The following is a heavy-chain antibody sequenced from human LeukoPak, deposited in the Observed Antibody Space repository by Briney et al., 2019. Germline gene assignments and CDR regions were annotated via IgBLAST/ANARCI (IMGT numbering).Heavy chain of an antibody. CDR3: ATSITGVAAWYFDL. CDR2: VYHSGAT. CDR1: GGSISSSNW. V-gene: IGHV4-4*02. J-gene: IGHJ2*01. Sequence: SGTLSLTCTVSGGSISSSNWWSWVRQPPGKGLEWIGEVYHSGATNYNPSLRSRVTISADRSSNQFSLRLNSVTAADTAVFYCATSITGVAAWYFDLWGRGTLVTVSS. D-gene: IGHD7-27*01.